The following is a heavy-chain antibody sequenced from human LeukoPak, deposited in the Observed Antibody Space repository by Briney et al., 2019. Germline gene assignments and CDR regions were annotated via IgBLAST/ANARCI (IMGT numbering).Heavy chain of an antibody. CDR3: AKKGEKVAGTLAYYFDY. Sequence: PGGSLRLSCAASGFTFSSYGMSWVRQAPGKGLEWVSAISGSGGSTYYADSVKGRFTISRDNSKNTLYLQMNSLRAEDTAVYYCAKKGEKVAGTLAYYFDYRGQGTLVTVSS. D-gene: IGHD6-19*01. J-gene: IGHJ4*02. V-gene: IGHV3-23*01. CDR2: ISGSGGST. CDR1: GFTFSSYG.